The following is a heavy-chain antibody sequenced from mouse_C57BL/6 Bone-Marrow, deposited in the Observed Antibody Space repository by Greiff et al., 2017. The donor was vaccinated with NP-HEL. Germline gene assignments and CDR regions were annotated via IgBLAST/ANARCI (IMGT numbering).Heavy chain of an antibody. CDR2: IYPGDGDT. D-gene: IGHD4-1*02. CDR1: GYAFSSSW. CDR3: ARPLNWDWFAD. V-gene: IGHV1-82*01. Sequence: QVQLKESGPELVKPGASVKISCKASGYAFSSSWMNWVKQRPGKGLEWIGRIYPGDGDTNYNGKFKGKATLTADKSSSTAYMQLSSLTSEDSAVYFCARPLNWDWFADWGQGTLVTVSA. J-gene: IGHJ3*01.